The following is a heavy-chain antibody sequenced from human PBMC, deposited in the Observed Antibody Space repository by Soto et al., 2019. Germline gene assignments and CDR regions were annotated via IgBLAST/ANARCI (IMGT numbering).Heavy chain of an antibody. CDR1: GGTFNNYA. CDR3: AREVEGGIIMGLEDAFEI. D-gene: IGHD3-10*01. J-gene: IGHJ3*02. V-gene: IGHV1-69*01. Sequence: QVQLVQSGAEVKKPGSSVKVSCKASGGTFNNYAISWVRQAPGQGLEWMGGIIPIFGSPNYAQKFQGRVTITADESTTTSYMELSSLKSEDTAVYYCAREVEGGIIMGLEDAFEIWGQGTMVTVSS. CDR2: IIPIFGSP.